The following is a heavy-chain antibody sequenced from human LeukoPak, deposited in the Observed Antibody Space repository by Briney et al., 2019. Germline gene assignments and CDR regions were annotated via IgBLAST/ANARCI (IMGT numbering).Heavy chain of an antibody. D-gene: IGHD2-2*01. V-gene: IGHV3-7*01. J-gene: IGHJ4*02. CDR2: IDQDGSEK. Sequence: GGSLRLSCGASGFTFDDYWMSWVRQAPGQGLEWVANIDQDGSEKYYLDSAKGRFTISRDNARNSLYLQVNSLRAEDTAVYYCARGGTSGYSSTRHFWGGNYYFDYWGQGSLVTVSS. CDR1: GFTFDDYW. CDR3: ARGGTSGYSSTRHFWGGNYYFDY.